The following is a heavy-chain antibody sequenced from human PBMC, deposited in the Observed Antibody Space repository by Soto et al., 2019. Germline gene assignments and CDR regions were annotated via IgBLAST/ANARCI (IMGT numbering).Heavy chain of an antibody. J-gene: IGHJ4*02. V-gene: IGHV4-31*03. Sequence: QVQLQESGPGLVQPSQTLSLSCTVSGASISSADYYWSWLRQHPGKGLEWIGYIYNSGSAYHNPSLKRRVTQSVDTSKNQFSLQLIFVTAADTAVYYCARARGNCNDTSCYPYFDYWGQGTLVTVSS. D-gene: IGHD2-2*01. CDR1: GASISSADYY. CDR3: ARARGNCNDTSCYPYFDY. CDR2: IYNSGSA.